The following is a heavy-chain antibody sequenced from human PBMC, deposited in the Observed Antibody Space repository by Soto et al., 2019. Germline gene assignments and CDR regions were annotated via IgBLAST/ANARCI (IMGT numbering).Heavy chain of an antibody. D-gene: IGHD3-3*01. V-gene: IGHV4-34*01. CDR1: GGSFSGYY. J-gene: IGHJ6*02. CDR3: ARSQKYYDFWSGYPSGYYYGMDV. Sequence: NPSETLSLTCAVYGGSFSGYYWSWIRQPPGKGLEWIGEINHSGSTNYNPSLKSRVTISVDTSKNQFSLKLSSVTAADTAVYYCARSQKYYDFWSGYPSGYYYGMDVWGQGTTVTVSS. CDR2: INHSGST.